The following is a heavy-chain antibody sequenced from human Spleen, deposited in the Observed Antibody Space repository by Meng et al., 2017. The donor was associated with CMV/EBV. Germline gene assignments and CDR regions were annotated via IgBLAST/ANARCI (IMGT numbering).Heavy chain of an antibody. CDR3: AGEKASSSSRTNWFDP. Sequence: ASVKVSCKTSGYTFTTYDINWVRQAPGQGLEWMGWMSPYNGNTDYAPKFQGRITITRNTSIRASYMELSSLTSDDTGVYYCAGEKASSSSRTNWFDPWGQGTLVTVSS. CDR2: MSPYNGNT. D-gene: IGHD6-6*01. J-gene: IGHJ5*02. V-gene: IGHV1-8*03. CDR1: GYTFTTYD.